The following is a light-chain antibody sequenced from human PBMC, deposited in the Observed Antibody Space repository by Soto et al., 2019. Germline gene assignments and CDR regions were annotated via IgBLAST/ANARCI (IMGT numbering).Light chain of an antibody. CDR3: SSYAGRSNV. J-gene: IGLJ1*01. CDR2: EVN. Sequence: QSVLTQPPSASGSPGQSVAISCTGSSSDVGGYNYVSWYQQHPGKAPKLMIYEVNKRASGVTDRFSASKSGNTASLPGSGLQAEDEAYYYCSSYAGRSNVFGTGTKVTVL. V-gene: IGLV2-8*01. CDR1: SSDVGGYNY.